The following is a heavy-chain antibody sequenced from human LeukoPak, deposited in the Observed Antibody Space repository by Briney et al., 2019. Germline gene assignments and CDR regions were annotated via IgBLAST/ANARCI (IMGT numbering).Heavy chain of an antibody. Sequence: SVKVSCKASGDTFATDGIEWVRQAPGQGLEWMGGIIPIFGTANYAQKFQGRVTITADESTSTAYMELSSLRSEDTAVYYCASRAAAGQEFDYWGQGTLVTVSS. CDR2: IIPIFGTA. CDR1: GDTFATDG. J-gene: IGHJ4*02. D-gene: IGHD6-13*01. CDR3: ASRAAAGQEFDY. V-gene: IGHV1-69*01.